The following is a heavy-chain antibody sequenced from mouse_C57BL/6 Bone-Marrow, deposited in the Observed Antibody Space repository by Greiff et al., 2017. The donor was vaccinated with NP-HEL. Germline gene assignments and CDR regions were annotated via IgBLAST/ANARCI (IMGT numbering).Heavy chain of an antibody. V-gene: IGHV14-4*01. CDR1: GFNIKDDY. J-gene: IGHJ2*01. CDR2: IDPENGDT. Sequence: VQLQQSGAELVRPGASVKLSCTASGFNIKDDYMHWVKQRPEQGLEWIGWIDPENGDTEYASKFQGKATITADTSSNTAYLQLSSLTSEDTAVYYCTTEELDYWGQGTTLTVSS. CDR3: TTEELDY.